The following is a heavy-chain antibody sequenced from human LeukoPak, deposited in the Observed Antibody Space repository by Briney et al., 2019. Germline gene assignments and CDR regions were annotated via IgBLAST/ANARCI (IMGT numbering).Heavy chain of an antibody. Sequence: SQTLSLTCTVSGGSISSGGYYWSWIRQHPGKGLEWIGYIYYSGSTYYNPSLKSRVTISVDTSKNQFSLKLTSLTAADTAVYYCARESENTIFGVVSRWFDPWGQGALVTVSS. CDR2: IYYSGST. CDR1: GGSISSGGYY. CDR3: ARESENTIFGVVSRWFDP. V-gene: IGHV4-31*03. J-gene: IGHJ5*02. D-gene: IGHD3-3*01.